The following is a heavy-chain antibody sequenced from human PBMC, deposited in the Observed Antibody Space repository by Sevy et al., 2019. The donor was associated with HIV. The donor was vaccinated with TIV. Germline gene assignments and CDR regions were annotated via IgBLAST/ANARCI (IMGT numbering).Heavy chain of an antibody. CDR3: TTMEYYHNVISDSSGDY. J-gene: IGHJ4*02. D-gene: IGHD3-9*01. CDR1: GYTLSKLS. Sequence: ASVRVSCRLFGYTLSKLSMHWVRQAPGKGLEWMGGFDPEDGYTIYEQQFQGRVSMIQDTSADTAYMELSSLKFEDTAIYFCTTMEYYHNVISDSSGDYWGQGTQVTVSS. CDR2: FDPEDGYT. V-gene: IGHV1-24*01.